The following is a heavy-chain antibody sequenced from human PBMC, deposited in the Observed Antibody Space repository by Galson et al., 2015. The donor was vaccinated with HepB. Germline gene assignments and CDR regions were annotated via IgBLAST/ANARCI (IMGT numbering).Heavy chain of an antibody. CDR3: ARSRFGVVVIPAYMDV. Sequence: SETLSLTCIVSGGSMSSYYWSWIRQPPGQGLEWIGYVHHSGTTNYSPSLKSRVRISIDTSMNQFSLNLNSVTAADRAVYYCARSRFGVVVIPAYMDVWGKGTTVTVSS. V-gene: IGHV4-59*01. D-gene: IGHD2-2*01. J-gene: IGHJ6*03. CDR2: VHHSGTT. CDR1: GGSMSSYY.